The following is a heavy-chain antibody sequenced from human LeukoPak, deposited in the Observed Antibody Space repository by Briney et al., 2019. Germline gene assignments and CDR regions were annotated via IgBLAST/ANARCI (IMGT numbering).Heavy chain of an antibody. D-gene: IGHD5/OR15-5a*01. CDR2: MNPNSGSA. J-gene: IGHJ2*01. V-gene: IGHV1-8*02. CDR1: GYSFTSFD. CDR3: ARETTVSTTFDL. Sequence: GASVKVSCKASGYSFTSFDINWARRATGQGLEWMGWMNPNSGSAGYAQKFQGRVIMTGNTSISTAYMELSGLRSDDTAVYYCARETTVSTTFDLWGRGTLVTVSS.